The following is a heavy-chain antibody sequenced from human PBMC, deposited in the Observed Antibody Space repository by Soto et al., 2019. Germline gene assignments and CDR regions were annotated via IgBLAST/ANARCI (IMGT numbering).Heavy chain of an antibody. CDR1: GGGVNSGRFH. CDR2: IFYNGTA. J-gene: IGHJ4*02. V-gene: IGHV4-61*01. Sequence: PSGTMSLTSRVSGGGVNSGRFHWRWIRQPPGKGLQFIGSIFYNGTANYSPSLKNRVSISIDTSQSQFFLQLISVAAADTAVYYCARIGGWYDIDFWGQGSLVTVYS. CDR3: ARIGGWYDIDF. D-gene: IGHD6-19*01.